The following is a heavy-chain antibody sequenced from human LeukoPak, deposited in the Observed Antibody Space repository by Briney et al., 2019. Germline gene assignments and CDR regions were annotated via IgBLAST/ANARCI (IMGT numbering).Heavy chain of an antibody. J-gene: IGHJ5*02. D-gene: IGHD3-10*01. CDR3: ARDSDYYGSGSYYNVRWFDP. V-gene: IGHV4-39*07. CDR1: GGSISSSSYY. CDR2: IYYSGST. Sequence: SETLSLTCTVSGGSISSSSYYWGWIRQPPGKGLEWIGSIYYSGSTYYNPSLKSRVTISVDTSKNQFSLKLSSVTAADTAVYYCARDSDYYGSGSYYNVRWFDPWGQGTLVTVSS.